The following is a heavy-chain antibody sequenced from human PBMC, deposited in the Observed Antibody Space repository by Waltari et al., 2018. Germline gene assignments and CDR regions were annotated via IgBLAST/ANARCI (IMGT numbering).Heavy chain of an antibody. Sequence: QVQLQESGPGLVKPSQTLSLTCTVSGGSISSGGYYWSWIRQHPGKGLEWIGYIYHSGSTYYNPSLKSRVTISVDRSKNQFSLKLSSVTAADTAVYYGARVVGPTHYDFWSGYLGSYGMDVWGQGTTVTVSS. CDR2: IYHSGST. J-gene: IGHJ6*02. CDR3: ARVVGPTHYDFWSGYLGSYGMDV. V-gene: IGHV4-31*03. CDR1: GGSISSGGYY. D-gene: IGHD3-3*01.